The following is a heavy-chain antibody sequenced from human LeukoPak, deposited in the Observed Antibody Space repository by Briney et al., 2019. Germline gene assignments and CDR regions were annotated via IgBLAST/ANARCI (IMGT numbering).Heavy chain of an antibody. Sequence: ASVKVSCTASGYTFTGYYIHWVRQAPGQGLEWMGWINPNSGGTEYAQKFQGRVTMTRDTSISTAYMELTRLTSDDTAVYYCAHSSTYWGQGTLVTVSS. J-gene: IGHJ1*01. V-gene: IGHV1-2*02. CDR2: INPNSGGT. CDR1: GYTFTGYY. CDR3: AHSSTY.